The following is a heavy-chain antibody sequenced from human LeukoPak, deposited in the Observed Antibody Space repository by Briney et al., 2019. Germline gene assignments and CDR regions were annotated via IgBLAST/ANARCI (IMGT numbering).Heavy chain of an antibody. Sequence: GGSLRLSCAASGFTFSSYAMPWVRQAPGKGLEWVAVISYDGSNKYYADSVKGRFTISRDNSKNTLYLQMNSLRAEDTAVYYCARGLTMVRGAKGYFDYWGQGTLVTVSS. CDR3: ARGLTMVRGAKGYFDY. J-gene: IGHJ4*02. CDR2: ISYDGSNK. D-gene: IGHD3-10*01. V-gene: IGHV3-30-3*01. CDR1: GFTFSSYA.